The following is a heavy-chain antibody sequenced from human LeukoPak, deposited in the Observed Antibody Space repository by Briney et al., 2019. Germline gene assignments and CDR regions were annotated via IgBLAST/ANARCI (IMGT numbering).Heavy chain of an antibody. J-gene: IGHJ4*02. CDR3: AKDLVRDIVVVVAARSAVDY. V-gene: IGHV3-23*01. Sequence: GGSLRLSCAASGFTFSSYAMSWVRQAPGKGLEWVSAISGSGGSTYYADSVKGRFTISRDNSKNTLYLQMNSLRAEDTAVYYCAKDLVRDIVVVVAARSAVDYWGQGTLVTVSS. D-gene: IGHD2-15*01. CDR2: ISGSGGST. CDR1: GFTFSSYA.